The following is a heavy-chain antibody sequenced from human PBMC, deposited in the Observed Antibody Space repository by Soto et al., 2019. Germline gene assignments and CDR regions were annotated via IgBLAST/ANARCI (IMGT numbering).Heavy chain of an antibody. CDR2: ISAYNGNT. CDR1: GYTFTSYG. D-gene: IGHD3-22*01. V-gene: IGHV1-18*01. J-gene: IGHJ3*02. Sequence: VSVKVSCKASGYTFTSYGISWVRQAPGQGLEWMGFISAYNGNTNYAKKLQGRVTMTQDTSTSTAYMELRSLRSDETAVYYCARDPYYDRIADAFDXWGQGTMLTVS. CDR3: ARDPYYDRIADAFDX.